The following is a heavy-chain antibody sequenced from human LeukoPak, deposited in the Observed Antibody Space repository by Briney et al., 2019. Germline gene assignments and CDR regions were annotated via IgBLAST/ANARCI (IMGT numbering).Heavy chain of an antibody. D-gene: IGHD3-3*01. CDR1: GFTFTTYW. CDR3: ARSHDQQYDFWSGYYVYYYYYMDV. J-gene: IGHJ6*03. CDR2: IKQDGSEK. Sequence: AGGSLRLSCVGSGFTFTTYWMSWVRQAPGKGLEWVANIKQDGSEKYYVDSVKGRFTISRDNSKNTLYRQMNSLRAEDTAVYYCARSHDQQYDFWSGYYVYYYYYMDVWGKGTTVTVSS. V-gene: IGHV3-7*01.